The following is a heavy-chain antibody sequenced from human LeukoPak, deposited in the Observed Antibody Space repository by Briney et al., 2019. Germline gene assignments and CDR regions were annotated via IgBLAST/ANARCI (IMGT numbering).Heavy chain of an antibody. Sequence: SVKVSCKASGDTFSTYAISWVRQAPGQGLEWMGGIIPISGTGKYAQKFQGRVTITADESTSTAYMELSSLRSEDTAVYYCARAGNVVMIAQWFDFWGQGTLVTVSS. CDR1: GDTFSTYA. CDR2: IIPISGTG. J-gene: IGHJ4*02. CDR3: ARAGNVVMIAQWFDF. D-gene: IGHD2-21*01. V-gene: IGHV1-69*13.